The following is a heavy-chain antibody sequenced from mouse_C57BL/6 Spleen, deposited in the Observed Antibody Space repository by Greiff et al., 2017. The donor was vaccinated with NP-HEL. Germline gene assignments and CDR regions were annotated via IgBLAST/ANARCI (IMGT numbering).Heavy chain of an antibody. J-gene: IGHJ2*01. V-gene: IGHV1-9*01. CDR2: ILPGSGST. CDR1: GYTFTGYW. CDR3: ARLFALDY. Sequence: QVQLKQSGAELMKPGASVKLSCKATGYTFTGYWIEWVKQRPGHGLEWIGEILPGSGSTNYNEKFKGKATLTADKSSSTAYMQLSSLTSEDSAVYFCARLFALDYWGQGTTLTVSS.